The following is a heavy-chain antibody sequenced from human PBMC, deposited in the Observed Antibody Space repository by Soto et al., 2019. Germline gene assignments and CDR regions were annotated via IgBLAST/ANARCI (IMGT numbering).Heavy chain of an antibody. V-gene: IGHV4-34*01. CDR3: ARAAPRYCSGGSCYSGRYY. D-gene: IGHD2-15*01. J-gene: IGHJ4*02. CDR2: INHSGST. Sequence: PSETLSLTCAFNGGSFSGYYWSWIRQPPGKGLEWIGEINHSGSTNYNPSLKSRVTISVDTSKNQFSLKLSSVTAADTAAYYCARAAPRYCSGGSCYSGRYYSGQGTLVTVS. CDR1: GGSFSGYY.